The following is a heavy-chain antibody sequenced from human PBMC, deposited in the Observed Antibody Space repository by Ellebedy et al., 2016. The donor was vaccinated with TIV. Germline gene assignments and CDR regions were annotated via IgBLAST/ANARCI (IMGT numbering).Heavy chain of an antibody. CDR2: TRNKAKSYTT. D-gene: IGHD1-26*01. V-gene: IGHV3-72*01. CDR1: GITISDYY. Sequence: GGSLRLXCAASGITISDYYMDWVRQAPGKGLEWVGRTRNKAKSYTTDYAASVKGRFTISRDDSKNSLYLQMNSLKTEDTAVYYCARGQSGSEFYYYYYYMDVWGKGTTVTVSS. CDR3: ARGQSGSEFYYYYYYMDV. J-gene: IGHJ6*03.